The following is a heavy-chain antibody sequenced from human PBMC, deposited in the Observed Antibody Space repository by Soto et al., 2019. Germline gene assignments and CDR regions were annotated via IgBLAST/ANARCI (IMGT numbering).Heavy chain of an antibody. CDR1: GFTFSSYW. CDR3: ARGPAGYYYYYGMDV. CDR2: MNSDGSST. V-gene: IGHV3-74*01. J-gene: IGHJ6*02. Sequence: EVQLVESGGGLVQPGGSLRLSCAASGFTFSSYWMHWVRQAPGKGLVWVSRMNSDGSSTSYADSVKGRFTISRDNAKNTLYLQMNSLRAEDTAVYYCARGPAGYYYYYGMDVWGQGTTVTVSS.